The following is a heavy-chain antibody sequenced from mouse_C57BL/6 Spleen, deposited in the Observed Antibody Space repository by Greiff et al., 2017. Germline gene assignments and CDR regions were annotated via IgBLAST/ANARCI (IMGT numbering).Heavy chain of an antibody. CDR3: ARYYYGSSRDYFDY. J-gene: IGHJ2*01. D-gene: IGHD1-1*01. CDR2: IHPNSGST. CDR1: GYTFTSYW. Sequence: QVQLQQPGAELVKPGASVKLSCKASGYTFTSYWMHWVKQRPGQGLEWIGMIHPNSGSTNYNEKFKSKATLTVDKSSSTAYMQLSSLTSEDSAVYYCARYYYGSSRDYFDYWGQGTTLTVSS. V-gene: IGHV1-64*01.